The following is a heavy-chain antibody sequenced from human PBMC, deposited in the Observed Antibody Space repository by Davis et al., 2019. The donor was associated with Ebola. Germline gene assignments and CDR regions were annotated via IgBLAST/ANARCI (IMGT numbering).Heavy chain of an antibody. D-gene: IGHD1-1*01. V-gene: IGHV1-18*04. CDR1: GYTFTNYG. CDR2: MNPHNGNT. CDR3: ARAQFPTTSDH. J-gene: IGHJ4*02. Sequence: ASVKVSCKASGYTFTNYGITWVRQAPGQGLEWMGWMNPHNGNTNYAQNVQGRVIMTSDRATTTAYMEVGSLRSDDTAVYYCARAQFPTTSDHWGQGTLVTVSS.